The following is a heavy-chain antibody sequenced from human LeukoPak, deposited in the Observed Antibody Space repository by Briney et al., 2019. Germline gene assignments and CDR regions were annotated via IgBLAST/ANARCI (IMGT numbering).Heavy chain of an antibody. CDR3: ARQTGSGLFTLP. CDR2: IYYTGNT. CDR1: GGSISSSTDY. V-gene: IGHV4-39*01. Sequence: SETLSLTCTVSGGSISSSTDYWGWIRQPPGKGLEWIGSIYYTGNTYYNASLKSRVTISIDTSKNQISLRLTSMTAADTAMYYCARQTGSGLFTLPGGQGTLVTVSS. J-gene: IGHJ4*02. D-gene: IGHD3/OR15-3a*01.